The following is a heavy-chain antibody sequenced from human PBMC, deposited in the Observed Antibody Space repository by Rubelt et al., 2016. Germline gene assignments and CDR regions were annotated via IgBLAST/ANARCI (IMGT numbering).Heavy chain of an antibody. CDR1: S. D-gene: IGHD6-13*01. CDR3: SKDDRGVAAAGPPRDGMDV. V-gene: IGHV3-48*01. CDR2: ISSSSSTT. Sequence: SMNWVRQAPGKGLEWVSYISSSSSTTYYADSVKGRFTISRDNAKNSLYLQMNSLRAEDTAVYYCSKDDRGVAAAGPPRDGMDVWGQGTTVTVSS. J-gene: IGHJ6*02.